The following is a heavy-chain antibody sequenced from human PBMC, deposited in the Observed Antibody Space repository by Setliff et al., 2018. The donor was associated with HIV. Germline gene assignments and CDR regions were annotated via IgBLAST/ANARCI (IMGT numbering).Heavy chain of an antibody. J-gene: IGHJ6*02. V-gene: IGHV4-61*02. D-gene: IGHD3-16*01. CDR2: IYTSGST. CDR3: ARGGNYYYFGVDV. Sequence: SETLSLTCTVSGGSISSETFSWNWIRQPAGKGLEWIGRIYTSGSTDYNPSLKSRVTMSVDTSKNQFSLKLSSVTAADTAVYYCARGGNYYYFGVDVWGQGTTVTVSS. CDR1: GGSISSETFS.